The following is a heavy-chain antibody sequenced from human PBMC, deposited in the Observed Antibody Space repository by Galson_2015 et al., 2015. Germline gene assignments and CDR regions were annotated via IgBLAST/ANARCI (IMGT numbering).Heavy chain of an antibody. V-gene: IGHV1-2*06. CDR2: INPNSGGT. D-gene: IGHD1-26*01. CDR1: GYTFTGYY. J-gene: IGHJ5*02. Sequence: SVKVSCKASGYTFTGYYMHWVRQAPGQGLEWMGRINPNSGGTNYAQKFQGRVTITRDTSISKAYMELSRLRSDDTAVYYCARRSGSYVEYWFDPWGQGTLVTVSS. CDR3: ARRSGSYVEYWFDP.